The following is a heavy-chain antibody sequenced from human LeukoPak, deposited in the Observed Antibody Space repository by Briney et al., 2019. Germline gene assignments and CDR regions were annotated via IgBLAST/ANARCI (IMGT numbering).Heavy chain of an antibody. J-gene: IGHJ5*02. CDR3: AADRLLGPARVPFDP. Sequence: ASVKVSCKASGYTFTSYYMHWVRQAPGQGLEWMGIINPSGGSTSYAQKFQGRVTLTRDMSTSTAYMELSSLRSEDTAVYYCAADRLLGPARVPFDPWGQGTLVTVSS. CDR2: INPSGGST. CDR1: GYTFTSYY. D-gene: IGHD6-6*01. V-gene: IGHV1-46*01.